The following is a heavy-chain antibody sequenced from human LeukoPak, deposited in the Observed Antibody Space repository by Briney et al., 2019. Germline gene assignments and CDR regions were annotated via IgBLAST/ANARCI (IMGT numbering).Heavy chain of an antibody. CDR3: AISNPRYSDWSN. CDR2: IYYSGST. V-gene: IGHV4-59*01. CDR1: GGSISSYY. D-gene: IGHD3-9*01. J-gene: IGHJ4*02. Sequence: SETLSLTCTVSGGSISSYYWSWIRQPPGKGLEWIGYIYYSGSTNYNPSLKSRVTISVDTSKNQFSLKLSSVTAADTAVYYCAISNPRYSDWSNWGQGTLVTVSS.